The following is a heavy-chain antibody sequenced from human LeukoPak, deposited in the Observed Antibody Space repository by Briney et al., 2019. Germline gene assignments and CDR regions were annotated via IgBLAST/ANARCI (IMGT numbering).Heavy chain of an antibody. CDR1: GGSISSGDDY. V-gene: IGHV4-30-4*01. Sequence: PSQTLSLTCTVSGGSISSGDDYWSWIRQPPGKGLEWIGYIYYSGTTYYNPSLKSRASISVDTSKNQFSLKLSSVTAADTALYFCARLVGYYSRGSCYHFDYWGQGRVVTVSS. CDR2: IYYSGTT. CDR3: ARLVGYYSRGSCYHFDY. J-gene: IGHJ4*02. D-gene: IGHD2-15*01.